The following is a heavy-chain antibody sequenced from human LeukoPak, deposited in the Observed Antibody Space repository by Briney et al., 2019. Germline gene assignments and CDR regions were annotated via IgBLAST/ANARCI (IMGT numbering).Heavy chain of an antibody. J-gene: IGHJ4*02. V-gene: IGHV1-46*01. Sequence: ASVKVSCQASGYTFTSYYMHWVRQAPGQGLEWMGIINPSGGSTSYAQKFQGRVTMTTDTSTSTAYMALRSLRSDDTAVYYCARVPVILWRLQPQFDFWGQGTLVTVSS. CDR1: GYTFTSYY. CDR2: INPSGGST. D-gene: IGHD3-10*01. CDR3: ARVPVILWRLQPQFDF.